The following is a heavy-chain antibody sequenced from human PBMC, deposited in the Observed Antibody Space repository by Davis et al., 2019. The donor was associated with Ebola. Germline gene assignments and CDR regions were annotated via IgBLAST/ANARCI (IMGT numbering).Heavy chain of an antibody. CDR3: ARDLDSSGYHRPFDP. CDR1: GFTFSSYS. J-gene: IGHJ5*02. Sequence: GESLKISCAASGFTFSSYSMNWVRQAPGKGLEWVSYMSSRNNNTYYADSVKGRFAISRDNAKNSLYLQMNSLRDEDTAVYYCARDLDSSGYHRPFDPWGQGTLVTVSS. D-gene: IGHD3-22*01. V-gene: IGHV3-48*02. CDR2: MSSRNNNT.